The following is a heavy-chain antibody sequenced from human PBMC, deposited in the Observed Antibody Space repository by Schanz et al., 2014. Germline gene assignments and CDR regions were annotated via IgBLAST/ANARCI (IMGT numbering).Heavy chain of an antibody. V-gene: IGHV3-21*01. J-gene: IGHJ6*04. Sequence: EVQLVESGGDLVQPGGSQRLSCAASGFIVSSTYMTWVRQAPGKGLEWVSSISSSSSYISYADSVKGRFTISRDNAKNSLYLQMNGLRAEDTAVYFCARDLSSLIQGDVWGKGTTVTVSS. CDR1: GFIVSSTY. CDR3: ARDLSSLIQGDV. CDR2: ISSSSSYI. D-gene: IGHD2-2*01.